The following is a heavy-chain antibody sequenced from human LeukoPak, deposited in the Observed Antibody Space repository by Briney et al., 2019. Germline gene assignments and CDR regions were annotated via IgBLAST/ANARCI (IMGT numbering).Heavy chain of an antibody. CDR2: INPNTGGT. D-gene: IGHD6-13*01. J-gene: IGHJ4*02. Sequence: ASVKVSCKASGYTFTDYYMHWVRQAPGQGLEWMGWINPNTGGTNYAQKFQGRVTMTRDTSISTPYMELSWLRSDDTAVYYCARALYTSRSYLATFSPTNFDYWGQGTLVTVSS. CDR3: ARALYTSRSYLATFSPTNFDY. CDR1: GYTFTDYY. V-gene: IGHV1-2*02.